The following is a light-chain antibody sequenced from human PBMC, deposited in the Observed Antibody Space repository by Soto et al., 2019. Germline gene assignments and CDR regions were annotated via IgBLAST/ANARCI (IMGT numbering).Light chain of an antibody. J-gene: IGLJ1*01. CDR3: NSSTISDTYV. Sequence: QSVLTQPPSVSGSPGQSVTISCIGTSSDVGSYNRVSWYQQPPGTAPKLIIYEGYTRPSGVPDRFSASKSGNTASLTISGLQAEDEADYYCNSSTISDTYVFGTGPKVPVL. CDR1: SSDVGSYNR. CDR2: EGY. V-gene: IGLV2-18*02.